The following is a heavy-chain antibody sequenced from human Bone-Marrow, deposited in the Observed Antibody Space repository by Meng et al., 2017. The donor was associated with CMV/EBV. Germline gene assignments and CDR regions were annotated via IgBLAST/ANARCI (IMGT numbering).Heavy chain of an antibody. Sequence: ASVKVSCKASGYTFTSYGISWVRQAPGQGLEWMGWISAYNGNTKYAQKLQGRVTMTTDTSTSTAYMELRSLSSDDTAVYYCARDSYYDFFSFVFYYSGMDVWGQGTTVTVSS. D-gene: IGHD3-3*01. J-gene: IGHJ6*02. CDR2: ISAYNGNT. CDR3: ARDSYYDFFSFVFYYSGMDV. V-gene: IGHV1-18*01. CDR1: GYTFTSYG.